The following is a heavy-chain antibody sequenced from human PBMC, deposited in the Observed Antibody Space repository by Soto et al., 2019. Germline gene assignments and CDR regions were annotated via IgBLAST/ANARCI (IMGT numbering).Heavy chain of an antibody. CDR1: GFTFSSYA. J-gene: IGHJ4*02. D-gene: IGHD2-2*01. V-gene: IGHV3-23*01. Sequence: GGSLRLSCAASGFTFSSYAMSWVRQAPGKGLEWVSAISGSGGSTYYADSVKGRFTISRDNSKNTLYLQMNSLRAEDTAVYYCAKESPYIVVVPAAIDYWGQGTLVTVSS. CDR2: ISGSGGST. CDR3: AKESPYIVVVPAAIDY.